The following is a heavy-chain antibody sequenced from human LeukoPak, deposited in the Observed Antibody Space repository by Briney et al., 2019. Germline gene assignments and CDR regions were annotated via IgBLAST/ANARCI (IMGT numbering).Heavy chain of an antibody. D-gene: IGHD2-15*01. CDR2: INPSGGST. Sequence: ASVKVSCKASGYTFTGYYMHWVRQAPGQGLEWMGIINPSGGSTSYAQKFQGRVTMTRDTSTSTVYMELSSLRSEDTAVYYCARVAYRYDAFGIWGQGTMVTVSS. CDR3: ARVAYRYDAFGI. J-gene: IGHJ3*02. CDR1: GYTFTGYY. V-gene: IGHV1-46*01.